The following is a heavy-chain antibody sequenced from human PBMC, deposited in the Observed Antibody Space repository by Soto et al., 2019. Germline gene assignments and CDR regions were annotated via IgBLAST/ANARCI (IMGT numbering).Heavy chain of an antibody. CDR2: INPSGGST. D-gene: IGHD3-10*01. CDR3: ATTLRGVGFSQSYYYYGMDV. V-gene: IGHV1-46*01. J-gene: IGHJ6*01. CDR1: GYTFTSYY. Sequence: ASVKVSCKASGYTFTSYYMHCVRQAPGQGLEWMGIINPSGGSTSYAQKFQGRVTMTEDTSTDTAYMELSSLRSEDTAVYYCATTLRGVGFSQSYYYYGMDVWGQGTTVTVSS.